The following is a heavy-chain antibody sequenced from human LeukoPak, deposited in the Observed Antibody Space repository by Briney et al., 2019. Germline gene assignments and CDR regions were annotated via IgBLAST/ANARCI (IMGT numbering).Heavy chain of an antibody. J-gene: IGHJ5*02. CDR3: ARHRITMVRRTVLNWFDP. CDR2: IYYSGST. V-gene: IGHV4-39*01. Sequence: SETLSLTCTVSGGSISSSSYYWGWIRQPPGKGLEWIGSIYYSGSTYYNPSLKSRVTISVDTSKNQFSLKLSSVTAADTAVYYCARHRITMVRRTVLNWFDPWGQGTLVTVSS. CDR1: GGSISSSSYY. D-gene: IGHD3-10*01.